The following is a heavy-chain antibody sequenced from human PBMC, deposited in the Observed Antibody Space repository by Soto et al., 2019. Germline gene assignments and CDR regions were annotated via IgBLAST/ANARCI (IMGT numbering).Heavy chain of an antibody. CDR3: AKDPYDSSGYYLSWFDP. Sequence: EVQLLESGGGLVQPGGSLRLSCAASGFTFSSYAMRWVRQAPGKGLEWVSAISGSGGSTYYADSVKGRFTISRDNSKNTLYLQMNSLRAEDTAVYYCAKDPYDSSGYYLSWFDPWGQGTLVTVSS. D-gene: IGHD3-22*01. J-gene: IGHJ5*02. V-gene: IGHV3-23*01. CDR1: GFTFSSYA. CDR2: ISGSGGST.